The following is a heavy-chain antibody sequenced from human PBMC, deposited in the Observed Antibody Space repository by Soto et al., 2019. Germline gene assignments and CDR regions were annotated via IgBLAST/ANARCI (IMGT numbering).Heavy chain of an antibody. CDR2: ISGSGGST. J-gene: IGHJ6*02. CDR3: ASDTARVYYGLDA. Sequence: GGSLRLSCAASGFNFSSYAMSWVRQAPGKGLEWVSAISGSGGSTYYADSVKGRFTISRDDSKNTAHLQMNSLKAEDTAVYYCASDTARVYYGLDAWGLGTTVTVSS. V-gene: IGHV3-23*01. CDR1: GFNFSSYA. D-gene: IGHD5-18*01.